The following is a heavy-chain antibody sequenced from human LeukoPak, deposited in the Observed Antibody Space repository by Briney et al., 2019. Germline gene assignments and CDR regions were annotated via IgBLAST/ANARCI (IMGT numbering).Heavy chain of an antibody. J-gene: IGHJ4*02. D-gene: IGHD3-3*01. Sequence: GGSLRLSCAASGFTVSSNYMSWVRQAPGKGLERVSVIYTGGSTYYADSVKGRFTISRDNSKNTLYFQMNSLRTEDTAVYYCAREPDFWSGYHFWGQGTLVTVSS. CDR3: AREPDFWSGYHF. CDR1: GFTVSSNY. CDR2: IYTGGST. V-gene: IGHV3-53*01.